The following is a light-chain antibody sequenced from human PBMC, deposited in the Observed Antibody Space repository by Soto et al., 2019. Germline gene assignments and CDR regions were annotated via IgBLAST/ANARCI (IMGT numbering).Light chain of an antibody. V-gene: IGLV1-47*01. Sequence: QSVLTQPPSASGTPRQRVTISCSGSNSNIGSKYVYWYQQLPGTAPKLLLYRNNQRPSGVPDRFSGSKSGTSASLAISGLRSEDEADYYCAAWDNSLVGGPAFGGGTKVTVL. CDR2: RNN. CDR3: AAWDNSLVGGPA. J-gene: IGLJ2*01. CDR1: NSNIGSKY.